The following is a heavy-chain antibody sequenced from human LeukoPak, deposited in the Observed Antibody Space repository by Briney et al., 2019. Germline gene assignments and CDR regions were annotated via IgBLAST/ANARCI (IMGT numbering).Heavy chain of an antibody. CDR2: ITYDGSNK. CDR3: AKDGRAYFDY. V-gene: IGHV3-30*04. Sequence: GRSLRLSCAASGFTFSSYTSHWVRQAPGKGLEWVAIITYDGSNKYYADSVKGRFTISRDNSKNTLYLQMNSLRAEDTAVYYCAKDGRAYFDYWGQGTLVTVSS. CDR1: GFTFSSYT. J-gene: IGHJ4*02.